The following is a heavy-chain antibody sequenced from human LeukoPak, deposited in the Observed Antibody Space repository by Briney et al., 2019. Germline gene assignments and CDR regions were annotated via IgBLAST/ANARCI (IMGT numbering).Heavy chain of an antibody. J-gene: IGHJ6*03. D-gene: IGHD1-26*01. CDR2: ISGSDGST. CDR1: GFIFSSYA. V-gene: IGHV3-23*01. CDR3: AKSGGGSGYYYMDV. Sequence: GGSLRLSCAASGFIFSSYAMSWVRQAPGKGLEWVSTISGSDGSTYYADSVKGRFTISRDNSKNTVYLQMNSLRAEDTAVYYCAKSGGGSGYYYMDVWGKGTTVTVSS.